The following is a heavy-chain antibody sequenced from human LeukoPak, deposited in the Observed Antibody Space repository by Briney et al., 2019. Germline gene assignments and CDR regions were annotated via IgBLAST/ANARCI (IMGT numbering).Heavy chain of an antibody. CDR2: IYYSGST. Sequence: KTSETLSLTCTVSGDSISSGGYYWSWIRQHPGKGLEWIGYIYYSGSTYYNPSLKSRVTISVDTSKNQFSLKLSSVTAADTAVYYCAREHTYYFGSQTSTLDVWGQGTAVTVSS. CDR3: AREHTYYFGSQTSTLDV. J-gene: IGHJ6*02. V-gene: IGHV4-31*03. D-gene: IGHD3-10*01. CDR1: GDSISSGGYY.